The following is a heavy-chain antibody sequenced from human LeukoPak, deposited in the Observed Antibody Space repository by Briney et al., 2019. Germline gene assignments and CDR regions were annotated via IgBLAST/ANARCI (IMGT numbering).Heavy chain of an antibody. Sequence: SETLSLTCTVSGGSISSYYWSWIRQPPGKGLEWIGYIYYSGSTNYNPSLKSRVTISVDTSKNQFSLKLSSVTAADTAVYYCARVHDSSGYYFGSHYFDYWGQGTLVTVSS. CDR2: IYYSGST. D-gene: IGHD3-22*01. CDR1: GGSISSYY. J-gene: IGHJ4*02. CDR3: ARVHDSSGYYFGSHYFDY. V-gene: IGHV4-59*01.